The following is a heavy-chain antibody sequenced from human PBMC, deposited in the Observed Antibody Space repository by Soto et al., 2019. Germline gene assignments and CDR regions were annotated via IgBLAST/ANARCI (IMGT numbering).Heavy chain of an antibody. CDR1: GYTFTSYY. CDR2: MNPNSGNT. V-gene: IGHV1-8*01. J-gene: IGHJ5*02. CDR3: VLWFGGLPKDP. Sequence: ASVKVSCKASGYTFTSYYINWVRQATGQGLEWMGWMNPNSGNTGYAQKFQGRVTMTRNTSISTAYMELSSLRSEDTAVYYCVLWFGGLPKDPWGQGTLVTVSS. D-gene: IGHD3-10*01.